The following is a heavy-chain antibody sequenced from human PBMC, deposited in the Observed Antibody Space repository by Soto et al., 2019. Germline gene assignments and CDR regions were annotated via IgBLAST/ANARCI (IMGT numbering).Heavy chain of an antibody. V-gene: IGHV3-23*01. CDR2: ISGGGDTT. CDR3: ATGRGGSGSLTPRLDF. Sequence: EVQLLESGGGLVQPGGSLRLSCAASGFTFNNYAMTWVRQAPGKGLEWVSAISGGGDTTSYADSVKGRFTVSRDGSKNTLYLQMSSLRAEDTALYYCATGRGGSGSLTPRLDFWGQGTLVTVSS. J-gene: IGHJ4*02. CDR1: GFTFNNYA. D-gene: IGHD3-10*01.